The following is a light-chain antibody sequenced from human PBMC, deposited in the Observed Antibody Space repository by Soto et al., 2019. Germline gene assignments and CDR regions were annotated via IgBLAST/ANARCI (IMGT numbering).Light chain of an antibody. CDR1: QSVRGY. CDR2: DAY. CDR3: QHRSAWPLT. V-gene: IGKV3-11*01. Sequence: EIVLTQSPATLSLSPGERATLSCRTSQSVRGYLAWYQQKLGQAPRRLIYDAYNRATGVPARFSGSGSGADFTLTISSLEPEDFAVYYCQHRSAWPLTFGGGTKVEIK. J-gene: IGKJ4*01.